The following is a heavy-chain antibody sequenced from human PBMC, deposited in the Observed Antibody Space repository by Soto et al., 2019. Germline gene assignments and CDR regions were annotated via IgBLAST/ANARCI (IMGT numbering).Heavy chain of an antibody. CDR1: GYSFSTSW. V-gene: IGHV5-51*01. D-gene: IGHD2-21*01. J-gene: IGHJ4*02. CDR3: ARTTIAGIRGYFDY. CDR2: IYPGDSDT. Sequence: GESLKISCQGSGYSFSTSWIGWVRQMPGKGLEWMGIIYPGDSDTRCSPSFQGQVTISADKSISTAFLQWSSLKASDTATYYCARTTIAGIRGYFDYWGQGTLVTVSS.